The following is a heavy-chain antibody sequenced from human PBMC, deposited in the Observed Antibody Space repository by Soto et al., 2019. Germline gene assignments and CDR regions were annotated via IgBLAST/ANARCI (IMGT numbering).Heavy chain of an antibody. CDR3: ARQRKACSGGSCYEYFDY. CDR1: GFTFSDYY. V-gene: IGHV3-11*06. CDR2: ISSSSSYT. Sequence: GSLSLSCAASGFTFSDYYMSWIRQAPGKGLEWVSYISSSSSYTNYADSVKGRFTISRDNAKNSLYLQMNSLRAEDTAVYYCARQRKACSGGSCYEYFDYWGQGTLVTVSS. D-gene: IGHD2-15*01. J-gene: IGHJ4*02.